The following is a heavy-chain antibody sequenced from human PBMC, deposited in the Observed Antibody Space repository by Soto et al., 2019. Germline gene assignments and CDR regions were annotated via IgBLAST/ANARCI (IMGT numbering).Heavy chain of an antibody. V-gene: IGHV3-23*01. CDR2: ISDTAHRI. Sequence: EVQLLESGGGLVKPGGSLRLSCSASGFSFGSNSMAWVRQAPGKGLEWVSSISDTAHRIFHADSVKGRFTISRDNSRNSLYLQMTSLRDADTALYYCVILALGKFDFWGQGTLVIVSS. D-gene: IGHD1-26*01. J-gene: IGHJ4*02. CDR1: GFSFGSNS. CDR3: VILALGKFDF.